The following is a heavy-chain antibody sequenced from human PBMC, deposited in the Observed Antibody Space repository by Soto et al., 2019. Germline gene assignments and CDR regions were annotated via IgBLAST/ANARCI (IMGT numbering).Heavy chain of an antibody. CDR3: ARVAY. V-gene: IGHV3-21*01. J-gene: IGHJ4*02. CDR1: GFTFSRVS. CDR2: ISSGSSDT. Sequence: GGSLRLSCEASGFTFSRVSMNWVRQAPGKGLEWVASISSGSSDTWYADSVKGRFIISRDNAQNSLFLQMNTLRPEDTAMYYCARVAYWGPGTQVTVSS.